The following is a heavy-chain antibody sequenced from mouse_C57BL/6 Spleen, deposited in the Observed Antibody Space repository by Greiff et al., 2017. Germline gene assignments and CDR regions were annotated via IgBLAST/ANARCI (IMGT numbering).Heavy chain of an antibody. V-gene: IGHV1-80*01. CDR2: IYPGDGDT. J-gene: IGHJ2*01. D-gene: IGHD1-1*01. CDR3: ARSPYGSSPDY. Sequence: VQLQQSGAELVKPGASVKISCKASGYAFSSYWMNWVKQRPGKGLEWIGQIYPGDGDTNYNGKFKGKATLTADKSSSTAYMQLSSLTSEDSAVYFCARSPYGSSPDYWGQGTTLTVSS. CDR1: GYAFSSYW.